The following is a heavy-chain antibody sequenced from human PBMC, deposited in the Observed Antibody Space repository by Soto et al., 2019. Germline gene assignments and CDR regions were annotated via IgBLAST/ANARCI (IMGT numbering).Heavy chain of an antibody. CDR3: AKDLIRGDGYVDFDY. J-gene: IGHJ4*02. CDR2: IYAGGGTT. V-gene: IGHV3-23*01. Sequence: EVELLESGGALIQPGGSLRLSCAASGFIFSNYAMFWVRQAPGKGLDWVSTIYAGGGTTHYAESVKGRFTISRDNSNNRLYLQMNNLRAEVTAVYFCAKDLIRGDGYVDFDYWGQGTLVTVSS. CDR1: GFIFSNYA. D-gene: IGHD3-10*01.